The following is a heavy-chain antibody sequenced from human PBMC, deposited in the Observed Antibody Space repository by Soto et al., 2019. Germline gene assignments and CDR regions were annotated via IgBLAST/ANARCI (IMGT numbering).Heavy chain of an antibody. CDR1: GGSFSGYY. J-gene: IGHJ4*02. CDR2: INHSGST. D-gene: IGHD3-3*01. Sequence: SETLSLTCAVYGGSFSGYYWSWIRQPPGKGLEWIGEINHSGSTNYNPSLKSRVTISVDTSKNQFSLKLSSVAAADTAVYYCARGCIITIFGVVHCRDAFDYWGQGTLVTVSS. CDR3: ARGCIITIFGVVHCRDAFDY. V-gene: IGHV4-34*01.